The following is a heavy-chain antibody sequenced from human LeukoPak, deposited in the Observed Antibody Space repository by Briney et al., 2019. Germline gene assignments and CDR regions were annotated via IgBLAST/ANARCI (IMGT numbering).Heavy chain of an antibody. D-gene: IGHD5-12*01. CDR3: ARFKLSSGYDPFDY. Sequence: GGSLRLSCAASGFTFSSYSMNWVRHAPGKGLVWVSRINSDGSSTSYADSVKGRFTISRDNAKNTLYLQMNSLRAEDTAVYYCARFKLSSGYDPFDYWGQGTLVTVSS. J-gene: IGHJ4*02. V-gene: IGHV3-74*01. CDR1: GFTFSSYS. CDR2: INSDGSST.